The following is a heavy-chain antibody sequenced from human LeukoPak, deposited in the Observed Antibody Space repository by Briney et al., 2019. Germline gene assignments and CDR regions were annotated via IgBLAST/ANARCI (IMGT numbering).Heavy chain of an antibody. D-gene: IGHD1-1*01. CDR2: IYTSGST. Sequence: SETLSLTCTVSGGSISSYYWSRIRQPAGKGLEWIGRIYTSGSTNYNPSLKSRVTMSVDTSKNQFSLKLSSVTAADTAVYYCARAPLRTGTTYYYYYMDVWGKGTTVTVSS. J-gene: IGHJ6*03. CDR1: GGSISSYY. CDR3: ARAPLRTGTTYYYYYMDV. V-gene: IGHV4-4*07.